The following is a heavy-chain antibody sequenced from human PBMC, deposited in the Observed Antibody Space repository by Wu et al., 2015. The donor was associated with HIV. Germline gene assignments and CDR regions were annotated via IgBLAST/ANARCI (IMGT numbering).Heavy chain of an antibody. J-gene: IGHJ6*02. CDR1: GGTFKTFA. Sequence: QVQLVQSGAEMKKPGSSVKVSCKASGGTFKTFAITWVRQAPGRGLEWMGGISPIFGTANYAQKVKGRVSIIMDESTRTTSMELSSLTFEDTAIYYCARPGGSPQSGYYYYAMDVWGQGTTVTVSS. CDR2: ISPIFGTA. V-gene: IGHV1-69*05. D-gene: IGHD3-10*01. CDR3: ARPGGSPQSGYYYYAMDV.